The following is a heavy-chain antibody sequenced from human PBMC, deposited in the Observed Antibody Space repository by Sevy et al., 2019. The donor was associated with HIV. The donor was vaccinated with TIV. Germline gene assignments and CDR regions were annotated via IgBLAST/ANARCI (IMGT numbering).Heavy chain of an antibody. Sequence: GGSLRLSCAASGFTFNSHDMTWVRQAPGKGLEWVSVIGGSGDITSYADSVKGRFTISRDNSKNTLYLQMNGLRAEDTAVYYCARFDVSFYDFWGGSNYYYGLGVWGQGTTVTVSS. CDR2: IGGSGDIT. J-gene: IGHJ6*02. V-gene: IGHV3-23*01. CDR3: ARFDVSFYDFWGGSNYYYGLGV. CDR1: GFTFNSHD. D-gene: IGHD3-3*01.